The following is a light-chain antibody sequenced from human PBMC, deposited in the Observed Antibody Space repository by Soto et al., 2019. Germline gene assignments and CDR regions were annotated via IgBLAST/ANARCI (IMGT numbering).Light chain of an antibody. CDR2: ATS. CDR1: ESVSRNY. CDR3: QYCGTSRT. V-gene: IGKV3-20*01. J-gene: IGKJ1*01. Sequence: EIVLTQSPGTLSLSPGERATLSCRASESVSRNYIAWYQQKPGQAPRLLIFATSNTATGIPDRFGGSGSETEFTLSSSGLEPEDSAVYYCQYCGTSRTFGQGTKADIK.